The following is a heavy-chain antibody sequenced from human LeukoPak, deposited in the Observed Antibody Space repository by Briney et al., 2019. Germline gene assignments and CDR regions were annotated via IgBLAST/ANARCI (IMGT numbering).Heavy chain of an antibody. V-gene: IGHV3-7*03. CDR3: AREFIAARPYDY. J-gene: IGHJ4*02. Sequence: GGSLRLSCAASGLSFRSYSMSWVRQAPGKGLEWVANIKRDGTEKYYVGSVEGRFTISRDNAKNSLYLQMNSLRAEDTALYYCAREFIAARPYDYWGQGTLVTVSS. CDR2: IKRDGTEK. CDR1: GLSFRSYS. D-gene: IGHD6-6*01.